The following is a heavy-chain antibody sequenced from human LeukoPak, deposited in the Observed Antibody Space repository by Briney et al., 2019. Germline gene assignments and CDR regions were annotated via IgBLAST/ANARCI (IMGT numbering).Heavy chain of an antibody. CDR1: GYTFTGYY. CDR3: ARVLDYGDFHVDY. V-gene: IGHV1-2*02. CDR2: INPNSGGT. J-gene: IGHJ4*02. Sequence: ASVKVSCKASGYTFTGYYMHWVRQAPGQGLEWMGWINPNSGGTNYAQKFQGRVTMTRDTSISTAYMELSRLRSDDTAVYYCARVLDYGDFHVDYWGQGNLVTVSS. D-gene: IGHD4-17*01.